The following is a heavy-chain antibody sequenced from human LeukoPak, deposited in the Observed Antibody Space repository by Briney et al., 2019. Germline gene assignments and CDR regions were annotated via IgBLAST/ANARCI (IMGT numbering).Heavy chain of an antibody. CDR1: GFTFSSYV. J-gene: IGHJ4*02. D-gene: IGHD4-17*01. CDR3: AREAVTKTAWN. Sequence: GGSLRLSCAASGFTFSSYVMYWVRQAPGKGLEWVAIISYDGSNNYYADSVKGRFTISRDNSKNTLYLQMNSLRPEDTAVYYCAREAVTKTAWNWGQGTLVTVSS. CDR2: ISYDGSNN. V-gene: IGHV3-30-3*01.